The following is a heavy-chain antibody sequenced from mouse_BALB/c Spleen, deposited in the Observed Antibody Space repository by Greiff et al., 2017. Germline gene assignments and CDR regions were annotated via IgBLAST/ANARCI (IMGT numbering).Heavy chain of an antibody. CDR2: ISDGGSYT. Sequence: EVKLMESGGGLVKPGGSLKLSCAASGFTFSDYYMYWVRQTPEKRLEWVATISDGGSYTYYPDSVKGRFTISRDNAKNNLYLQMSSLKSEDTAMYYCARDGGYYGSSYRTWFAYWGQGTLVTVSA. V-gene: IGHV5-4*02. J-gene: IGHJ3*01. D-gene: IGHD1-1*01. CDR1: GFTFSDYY. CDR3: ARDGGYYGSSYRTWFAY.